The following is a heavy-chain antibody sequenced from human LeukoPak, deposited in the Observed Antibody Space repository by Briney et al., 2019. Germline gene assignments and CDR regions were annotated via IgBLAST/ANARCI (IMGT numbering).Heavy chain of an antibody. Sequence: GGSLRLSCAASGFTFGSYWMHWVRQAPGKGLVWVSRIKSDGSSTNYADSVKGRFNISRDNAKNTLYLQMNSLRAEDTAVYYCARESGYYGSGFDPWGQGTLVTVSS. CDR3: ARESGYYGSGFDP. CDR2: IKSDGSST. V-gene: IGHV3-74*01. CDR1: GFTFGSYW. D-gene: IGHD3-10*01. J-gene: IGHJ5*02.